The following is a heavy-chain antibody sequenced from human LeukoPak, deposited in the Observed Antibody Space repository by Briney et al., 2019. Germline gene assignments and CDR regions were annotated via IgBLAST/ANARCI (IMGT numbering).Heavy chain of an antibody. J-gene: IGHJ4*02. CDR1: GGSISSYY. Sequence: PSETLSLTCTVSGGSISSYYWSWIRQPAGKGLEWIGRIYTSGSTNYNPSLKSRVTMSVDTSKNQFSLKLSSVTAADTAVYYCASAGPYCYDSSTDYWGQGTLVTVSS. CDR2: IYTSGST. V-gene: IGHV4-4*07. D-gene: IGHD3-22*01. CDR3: ASAGPYCYDSSTDY.